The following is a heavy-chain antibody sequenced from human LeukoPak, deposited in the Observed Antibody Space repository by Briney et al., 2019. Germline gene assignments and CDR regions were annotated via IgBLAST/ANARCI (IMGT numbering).Heavy chain of an antibody. CDR2: IYHSGST. Sequence: PSGTLSLTCAVSGGSISSSNWWSWVRRPPGKGLEWIGEIYHSGSTNYNPSLKSRVTTSVDRSKNQFSLKLSSVTAADTAVYYCARAGIMITFGGVNTIFDYWGQGTLVTVSS. V-gene: IGHV4-4*02. CDR1: GGSISSSNW. J-gene: IGHJ4*02. D-gene: IGHD3-16*01. CDR3: ARAGIMITFGGVNTIFDY.